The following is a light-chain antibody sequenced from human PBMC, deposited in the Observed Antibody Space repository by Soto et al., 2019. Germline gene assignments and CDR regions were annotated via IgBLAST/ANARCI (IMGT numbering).Light chain of an antibody. CDR3: QHYGSLPLT. CDR1: QRLSRTY. J-gene: IGKJ1*01. CDR2: GAS. V-gene: IGKV3-20*01. Sequence: EVVLTQSPGTLSLSPGERATLSCRASQRLSRTYLAWYQQTPGQAPRLLIYGASTRDTGIPDRFSGSGSGTDFTLTISRLEPEDFAVYYCQHYGSLPLTFGQGTKVEIK.